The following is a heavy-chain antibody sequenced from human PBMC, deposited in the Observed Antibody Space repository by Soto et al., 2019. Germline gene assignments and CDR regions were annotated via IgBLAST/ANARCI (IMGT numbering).Heavy chain of an antibody. CDR2: IYYSGST. V-gene: IGHV4-31*03. J-gene: IGHJ4*02. CDR3: ARDRYYYDSRGVKRHYFDY. D-gene: IGHD3-22*01. Sequence: SETLSLTCTVSGGSISSGGYYWSWIRQHPGKGLEWIGYIYYSGSTYYNPSLKSRVTISVDTSKNQFSLKLSSVTAADTAVYYCARDRYYYDSRGVKRHYFDYWGQGTLVTVSS. CDR1: GGSISSGGYY.